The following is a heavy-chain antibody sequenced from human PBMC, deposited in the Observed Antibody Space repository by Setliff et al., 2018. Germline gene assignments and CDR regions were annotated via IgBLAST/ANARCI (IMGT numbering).Heavy chain of an antibody. D-gene: IGHD1-26*01. V-gene: IGHV4-34*01. CDR2: INHSGST. Sequence: SETLSLTCAVYGGSFSGYYWSWIRQPPGKGLEWIGEINHSGSTNYNPSLKSRVTIAVDTSKNQFSLKLSSVTAADTAVYYCARGEGGSYLGAYYYYYMDVWGKGTTVTVSS. J-gene: IGHJ6*03. CDR1: GGSFSGYY. CDR3: ARGEGGSYLGAYYYYYMDV.